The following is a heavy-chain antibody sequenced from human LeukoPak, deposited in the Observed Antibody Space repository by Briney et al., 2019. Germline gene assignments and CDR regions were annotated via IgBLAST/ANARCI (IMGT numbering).Heavy chain of an antibody. CDR3: ARDASSPYCGGDCYSPGAFDI. Sequence: ASVKVSCKASGYTFTTYAISWVRQAPGQGLEWMGWISVYSGNTNYAQKFEDRVTMTTDTSTSTAYMELRSLRSDDTAVYYCARDASSPYCGGDCYSPGAFDIWGQGTMVTVSS. CDR1: GYTFTTYA. CDR2: ISVYSGNT. V-gene: IGHV1-18*01. D-gene: IGHD2-21*02. J-gene: IGHJ3*02.